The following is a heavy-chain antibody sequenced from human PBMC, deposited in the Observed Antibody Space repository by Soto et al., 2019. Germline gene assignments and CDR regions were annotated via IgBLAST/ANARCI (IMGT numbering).Heavy chain of an antibody. CDR3: ARDPGKDCSGGSCEYYYGMDV. Sequence: GGSLRLSCAASGFTFSSYAMHWVRQAPGKGLEWVAVISYDGSNKYYADSVKGRFTISRDNSKNTLYLQMNSLRAEDTAVYYCARDPGKDCSGGSCEYYYGMDVWGQGTTVTVSS. V-gene: IGHV3-30-3*01. J-gene: IGHJ6*02. D-gene: IGHD2-15*01. CDR1: GFTFSSYA. CDR2: ISYDGSNK.